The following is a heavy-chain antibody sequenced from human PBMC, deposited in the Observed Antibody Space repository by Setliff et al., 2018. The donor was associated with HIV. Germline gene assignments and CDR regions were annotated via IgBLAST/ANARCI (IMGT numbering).Heavy chain of an antibody. V-gene: IGHV1-46*01. J-gene: IGHJ6*03. Sequence: ASVKVSCKASASRYSFTAYNMHWVRQAPGQGLEWMGIINPFGGTTTYAQKFQGRVTIAADEFTSTAYMELSSLRSEDTAVYYCVRGGQYYRSTYYYYYMDVWGKGTTVTVSS. CDR3: VRGGQYYRSTYYYYYMDV. D-gene: IGHD3-16*02. CDR1: ASRYSFTAYN. CDR2: INPFGGTT.